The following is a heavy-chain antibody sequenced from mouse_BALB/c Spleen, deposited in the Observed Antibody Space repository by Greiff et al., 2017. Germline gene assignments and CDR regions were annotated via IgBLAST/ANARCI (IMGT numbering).Heavy chain of an antibody. V-gene: IGHV5-12-1*01. Sequence: EVQLQESGGGLVKPGGSLKLSCAASGFAFSSYDMSWVRQTPEKRLEWVAYISSGGGSTYYPDTVKGRFTISRDNAKNTLYLQMSSLKSEDTAMYYCARHYDYDGPYWGQGTLVTVSA. CDR1: GFAFSSYD. CDR2: ISSGGGST. CDR3: ARHYDYDGPY. D-gene: IGHD2-4*01. J-gene: IGHJ3*01.